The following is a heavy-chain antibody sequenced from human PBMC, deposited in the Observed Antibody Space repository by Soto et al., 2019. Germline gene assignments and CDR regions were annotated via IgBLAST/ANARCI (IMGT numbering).Heavy chain of an antibody. CDR3: ASSEIQGPIDY. CDR2: IYYSGTT. Sequence: SATLSLTCAVSGYSISSSNWWGWIRQPPGKGLEWIGYIYYSGTTYYNPSLKSRVTMSVDTSKNQFSLKLTSVTAVDTAVYYCASSEIQGPIDYWGQGTLVTVSS. D-gene: IGHD6-25*01. CDR1: GYSISSSNW. V-gene: IGHV4-28*01. J-gene: IGHJ4*02.